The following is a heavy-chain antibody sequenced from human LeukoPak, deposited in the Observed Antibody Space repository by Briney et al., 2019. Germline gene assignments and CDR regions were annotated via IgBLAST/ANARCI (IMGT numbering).Heavy chain of an antibody. CDR1: GGSFSGYY. Sequence: SETLSLTCAAYGGSFSGYYWSWIRQPPGRGLEEIGEINHSGSTKCNPSLKSRVTISVDTSKNQFSLKLASVTAADTAVYYCARVGYSSGWYADYWGQGTLATVSS. V-gene: IGHV4-34*01. CDR2: INHSGST. D-gene: IGHD6-19*01. CDR3: ARVGYSSGWYADY. J-gene: IGHJ4*02.